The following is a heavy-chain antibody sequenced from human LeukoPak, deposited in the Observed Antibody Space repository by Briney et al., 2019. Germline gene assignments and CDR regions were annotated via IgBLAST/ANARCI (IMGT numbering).Heavy chain of an antibody. V-gene: IGHV3-23*01. CDR2: ISGNGGST. CDR3: AKDDAWLRFGE. Sequence: PGGSLRLSCVASGFTFSSHGMSWVRQAPGKGLEWVSAISGNGGSTYYADSVKGRFTISRDNSKNTLYLEVISLTAEDTAVYYCAKDDAWLRFGEWSQGTLVTVSS. CDR1: GFTFSSHG. J-gene: IGHJ4*02. D-gene: IGHD3-10*01.